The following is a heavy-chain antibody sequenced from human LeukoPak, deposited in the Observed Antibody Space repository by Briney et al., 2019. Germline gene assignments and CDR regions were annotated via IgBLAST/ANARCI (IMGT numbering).Heavy chain of an antibody. CDR3: ARGLTAKRRYYYFYMDV. J-gene: IGHJ6*03. CDR1: GYTFTGYY. CDR2: INPNSGGT. D-gene: IGHD3-16*01. V-gene: IGHV1-2*02. Sequence: ASVKVSCKASGYTFTGYYMHWVRQAPGQGLEWMGWINPNSGGTNYAQKFQGRVTMTRDTSISTAYMELSRLRSEDTAVYSCARGLTAKRRYYYFYMDVWGKGTTVSVSS.